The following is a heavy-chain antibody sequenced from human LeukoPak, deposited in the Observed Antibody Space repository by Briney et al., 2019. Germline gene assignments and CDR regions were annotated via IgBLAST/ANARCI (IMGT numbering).Heavy chain of an antibody. CDR1: GFTFSSYW. Sequence: GGSLRLSCAASGFTFSSYWMSWVRQAPGKGLEWVANIKQDGSEKYYVDSVKGRFTISRDNAKNSLYLQMNSLRAEDTAVYYCARDLQSGNRLLEWLVDGDYWGQGTLVTVSS. J-gene: IGHJ4*02. D-gene: IGHD3-3*01. CDR2: IKQDGSEK. V-gene: IGHV3-7*01. CDR3: ARDLQSGNRLLEWLVDGDY.